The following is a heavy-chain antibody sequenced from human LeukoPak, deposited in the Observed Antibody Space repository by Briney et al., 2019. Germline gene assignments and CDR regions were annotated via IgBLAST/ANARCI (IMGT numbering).Heavy chain of an antibody. D-gene: IGHD3-22*01. CDR3: ARAGGTYYYDSSGYYRLRFDY. V-gene: IGHV4-34*01. Sequence: SETLSLTCAVYGGSFSGYYWSWIRQPPGKGLEWIGEINHSGSTNYNPSLKGRVTISVDTSKNQFSQKLSSVTAADTAVYYCARAGGTYYYDSSGYYRLRFDYWGLGTLVTVSS. CDR2: INHSGST. CDR1: GGSFSGYY. J-gene: IGHJ4*02.